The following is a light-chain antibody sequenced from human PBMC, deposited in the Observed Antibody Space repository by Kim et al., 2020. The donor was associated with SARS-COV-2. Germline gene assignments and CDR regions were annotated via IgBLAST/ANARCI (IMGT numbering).Light chain of an antibody. CDR2: DAS. CDR1: RSISSY. CDR3: QQRSNWPRT. Sequence: SLSPGERATLSCRSSRSISSYLAWYQQKPGQAPRLLIYDASNRATGIPARFSGSVSGTDFTLTISSLEPEDFATYYCQQRSNWPRTFGQGSKLEI. J-gene: IGKJ2*01. V-gene: IGKV3-11*01.